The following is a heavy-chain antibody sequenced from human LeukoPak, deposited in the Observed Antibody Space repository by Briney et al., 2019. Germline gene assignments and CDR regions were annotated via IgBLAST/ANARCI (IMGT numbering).Heavy chain of an antibody. V-gene: IGHV3-23*01. J-gene: IGHJ4*02. D-gene: IGHD2-15*01. CDR3: AKGSDRMAGYYLDY. CDR2: ISVRAHST. Sequence: GGSLRLSCAASGFTFSSYAISWVRQAPGKGLEWVSAISVRAHSTYYADSVKGRFTISRDNPKNTMCLQMNNQRDKHPAVYYCAKGSDRMAGYYLDYGGQGTMVTVSS. CDR1: GFTFSSYA.